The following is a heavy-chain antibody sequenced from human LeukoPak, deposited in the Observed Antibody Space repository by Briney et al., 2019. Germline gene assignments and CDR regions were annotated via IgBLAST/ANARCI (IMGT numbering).Heavy chain of an antibody. Sequence: ASVKVSCKASGYTFTGYYMHWVRQAPGQGLEWMGWINPNSGGTNYAQKFQGWVTMTRDTSISTAYMELSRLRSDDTAVYYCARGTVVVPAATRGNWFDPWGRGTLVTVSS. CDR2: INPNSGGT. CDR1: GYTFTGYY. J-gene: IGHJ5*02. CDR3: ARGTVVVPAATRGNWFDP. D-gene: IGHD2-2*01. V-gene: IGHV1-2*04.